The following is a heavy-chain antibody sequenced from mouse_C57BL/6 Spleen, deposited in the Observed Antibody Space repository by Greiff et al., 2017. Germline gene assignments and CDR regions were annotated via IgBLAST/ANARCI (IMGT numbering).Heavy chain of an antibody. J-gene: IGHJ4*01. Sequence: QVQLKQSGPGLVQPSQSLSITCTVSGFSLTSYGVHWVRQSPGKGLEWLGVIWSGGSTDSNAAFISRLSISKDNSRSQVFFKMNSLQADDTAIYYCARNAPYYGSSYAYAMDYWGQGTSVTVSS. CDR1: GFSLTSYG. CDR2: IWSGGST. D-gene: IGHD1-1*01. V-gene: IGHV2-2*01. CDR3: ARNAPYYGSSYAYAMDY.